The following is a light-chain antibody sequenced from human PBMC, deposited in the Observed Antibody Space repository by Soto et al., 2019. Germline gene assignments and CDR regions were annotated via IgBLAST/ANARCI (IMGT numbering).Light chain of an antibody. CDR2: AAS. Sequence: AIRMTQSPTSFSASTGDRVTITCRASQAIGSYLAWYQQNPGRAPQLLIHAASTLQSGVPSRFSGGESGTDFIPTISFLQSEDFATYFCQQYYSYPPLTFGGGTKVEIK. V-gene: IGKV1-8*01. CDR3: QQYYSYPPLT. CDR1: QAIGSY. J-gene: IGKJ4*01.